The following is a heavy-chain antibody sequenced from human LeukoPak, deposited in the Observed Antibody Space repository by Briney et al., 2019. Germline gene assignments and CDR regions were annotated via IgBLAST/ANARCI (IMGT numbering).Heavy chain of an antibody. V-gene: IGHV3-21*01. CDR1: GFTFSSYS. J-gene: IGHJ3*02. CDR3: ARIGSGDAFDI. Sequence: GGSLRLSCAASGFTFSSYSMNWVRQAPGKGLEWVSSISSSSSYIYYAASVKGRFTISRDNAKNSLYLQMNSLRAEDTAVYYCARIGSGDAFDIWGQGTMVTVSS. CDR2: ISSSSSYI.